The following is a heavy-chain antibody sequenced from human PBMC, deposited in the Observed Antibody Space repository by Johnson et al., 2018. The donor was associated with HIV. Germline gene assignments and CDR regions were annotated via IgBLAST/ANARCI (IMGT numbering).Heavy chain of an antibody. J-gene: IGHJ3*01. CDR2: ISWGGGST. CDR1: GFTFDDYT. D-gene: IGHD1-26*01. Sequence: VQLVESGGGLVKPGGSLRLSCAASGFTFDDYTMHWVRQAPGQGLEWVSLISWGGGSTYYADSVKGRFTISRDNARNTLNVQLNSLRAEDTAIYYCARDGRYSFLAFDAWGRGTVVTVSS. V-gene: IGHV3-43*01. CDR3: ARDGRYSFLAFDA.